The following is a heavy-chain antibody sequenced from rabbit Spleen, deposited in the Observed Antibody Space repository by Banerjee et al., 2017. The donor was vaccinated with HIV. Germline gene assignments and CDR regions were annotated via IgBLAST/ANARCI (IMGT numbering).Heavy chain of an antibody. CDR3: AKSQASTDWGLDL. V-gene: IGHV1S45*01. CDR2: INASTGKP. J-gene: IGHJ4*01. CDR1: GVSLNDKDV. D-gene: IGHD4-1*01. Sequence: QEQLEESGGGLVKPEGSLTLTCKASGVSLNDKDVMCWVRQAPGKGLQWIACINASTGKPVYATWASGRFTISRTSSTTVTLQMTSLTAADTATYFCAKSQASTDWGLDLWGPGTLVTVS.